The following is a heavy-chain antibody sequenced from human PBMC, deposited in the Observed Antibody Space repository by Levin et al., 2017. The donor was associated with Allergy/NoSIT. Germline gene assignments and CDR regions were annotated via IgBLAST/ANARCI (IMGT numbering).Heavy chain of an antibody. CDR2: ISTSSSYI. J-gene: IGHJ4*02. Sequence: PGGSLRLSCASSGFTFSSYSMNWVRQAPWKGLEWVSSISTSSSYIYYADSVKGRFTISRDNAKNSLYLQMNSLRAEDTAVYYCARDHASSGGNFDYWGQGTLVTVSS. CDR1: GFTFSSYS. D-gene: IGHD2-15*01. CDR3: ARDHASSGGNFDY. V-gene: IGHV3-21*01.